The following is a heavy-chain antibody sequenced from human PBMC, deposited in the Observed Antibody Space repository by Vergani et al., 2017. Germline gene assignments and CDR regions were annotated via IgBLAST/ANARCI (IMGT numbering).Heavy chain of an antibody. V-gene: IGHV1-18*04. CDR2: SSAYNGNT. CDR1: GYTFTSYG. Sequence: QFQLVQSGAEVKKPGASVKVSCKASGYTFTSYGISWVRQAPGQGLEWMGWSSAYNGNTNYPQKLQGRVTMTTDTSTSTAYMELRSLRSDDTAVYYCARVPIYCSGGSGYWFDPWGQGTLVTVSS. J-gene: IGHJ5*02. CDR3: ARVPIYCSGGSGYWFDP. D-gene: IGHD2-15*01.